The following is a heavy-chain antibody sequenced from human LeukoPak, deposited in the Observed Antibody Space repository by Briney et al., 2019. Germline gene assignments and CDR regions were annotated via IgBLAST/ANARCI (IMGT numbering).Heavy chain of an antibody. D-gene: IGHD2-2*01. J-gene: IGHJ6*02. CDR2: INHSGST. V-gene: IGHV4-34*01. Sequence: SETLSLTCAVYGGSFSGYYWSWIRQPPGKGLEWIGEINHSGSTNYNPSLKSRVTISVDTSKNQFSLKLSSVTAADTAVYCCARIPRVVVPAARGPYGMDVWGQGTTVTVSS. CDR1: GGSFSGYY. CDR3: ARIPRVVVPAARGPYGMDV.